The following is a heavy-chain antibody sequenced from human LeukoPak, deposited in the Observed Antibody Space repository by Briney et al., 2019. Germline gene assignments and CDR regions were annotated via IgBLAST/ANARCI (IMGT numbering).Heavy chain of an antibody. Sequence: PGGSLRLSCAASGFTFSTYAMNWVRQAPGKGLEWVSGISASGGGKFYADSVKGRFTISRDKSKSTVSLQMNSLRAEDAAVYYCAKDNADYPIYYFDSWGQGILVTVFS. J-gene: IGHJ4*02. CDR1: GFTFSTYA. CDR3: AKDNADYPIYYFDS. CDR2: ISASGGGK. D-gene: IGHD3-16*01. V-gene: IGHV3-23*01.